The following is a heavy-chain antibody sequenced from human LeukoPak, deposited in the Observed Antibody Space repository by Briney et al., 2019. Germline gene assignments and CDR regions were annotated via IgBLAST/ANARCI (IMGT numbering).Heavy chain of an antibody. Sequence: PGGSLRLSCAASGFTFSSYAMSWVRQAPGKGLEWVSAISGSGGSTYYADSVKGRFTISRDNSKNTLYLQMNSLRAEDTAVYYCAKGDDFWSGKGSDYWGRGTLVTVSS. CDR3: AKGDDFWSGKGSDY. J-gene: IGHJ4*02. CDR1: GFTFSSYA. V-gene: IGHV3-23*01. D-gene: IGHD3-3*01. CDR2: ISGSGGST.